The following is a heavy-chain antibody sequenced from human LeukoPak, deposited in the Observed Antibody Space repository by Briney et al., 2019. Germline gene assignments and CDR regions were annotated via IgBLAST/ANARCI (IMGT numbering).Heavy chain of an antibody. CDR1: GGSISSSSYY. J-gene: IGHJ6*03. V-gene: IGHV4-61*01. CDR2: IYYSGST. CDR3: ARAGYSYYMDV. Sequence: SETLSPTCTVSGGSISSSSYYWSWIRQPPGKGLEWIGYIYYSGSTNYNPSLKSRVTISVDTSKNQFSLKLSSVTAADTAVYYCARAGYSYYMDVWGKGTTVTVSS.